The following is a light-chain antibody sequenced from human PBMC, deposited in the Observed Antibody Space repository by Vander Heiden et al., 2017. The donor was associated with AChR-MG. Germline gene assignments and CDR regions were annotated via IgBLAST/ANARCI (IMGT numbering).Light chain of an antibody. V-gene: IGKV3-11*01. J-gene: IGKJ4*01. CDR3: QQPSNSPQLT. CDR2: DAS. Sequence: EIVLAKSPATLSLSPGDRVTLAGRASQSVSSYLAWYQQKPGQAPRLLIYDASSMPTGIPARFSGSGSGTDFTLTISSLQPEDFAVYYCQQPSNSPQLTFGGGTKVDIK. CDR1: QSVSSY.